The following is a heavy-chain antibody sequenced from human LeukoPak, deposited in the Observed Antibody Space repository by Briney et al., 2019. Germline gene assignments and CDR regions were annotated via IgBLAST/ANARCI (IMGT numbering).Heavy chain of an antibody. Sequence: GPTLVNPTQTLPLTCSFSGFSLSTSSMCVTWNRQPPGKALEWLARIDWDDDKYYSTSLETRLTISKDTSKNQVVLTMTNMDPVDTATYYCARYNSGSYSYGIDVWGQGTTVTVSS. D-gene: IGHD1-26*01. V-gene: IGHV2-70*11. CDR1: GFSLSTSSMC. CDR2: IDWDDDK. CDR3: ARYNSGSYSYGIDV. J-gene: IGHJ6*02.